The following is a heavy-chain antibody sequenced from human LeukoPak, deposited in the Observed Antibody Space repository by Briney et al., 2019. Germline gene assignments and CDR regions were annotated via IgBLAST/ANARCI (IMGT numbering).Heavy chain of an antibody. J-gene: IGHJ6*03. D-gene: IGHD6-13*01. CDR1: GGSISSYY. CDR2: INHSGST. V-gene: IGHV4-34*01. CDR3: ARGGRSSSWYYYYYYYMDV. Sequence: SETLSLTCTVSGGSISSYYWSWIRQPPGKGLEWIGEINHSGSTNYNPSLKSRVTISVDTSKNQFSLKLSSVTAADTAVYYCARGGRSSSWYYYYYYYMDVWGKGTTVTVSS.